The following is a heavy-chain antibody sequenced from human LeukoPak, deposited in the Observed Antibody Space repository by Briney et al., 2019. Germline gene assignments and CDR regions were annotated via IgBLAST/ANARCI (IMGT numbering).Heavy chain of an antibody. Sequence: ASETLSLTCTVSGGSISSYYWSWIRQPPGKGLEWIGYIYYSGSTNYNPSLKSRVTISVDTSKNQFSLKLSSVTAADTAVYYCARTLPYYDSSGYFDYWGQGTLVTVSS. V-gene: IGHV4-59*01. CDR3: ARTLPYYDSSGYFDY. CDR2: IYYSGST. CDR1: GGSISSYY. J-gene: IGHJ4*02. D-gene: IGHD3-22*01.